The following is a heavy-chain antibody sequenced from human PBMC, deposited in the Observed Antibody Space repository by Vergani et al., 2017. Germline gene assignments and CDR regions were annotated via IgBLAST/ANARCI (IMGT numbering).Heavy chain of an antibody. D-gene: IGHD3-22*01. CDR1: GGSISSGSYY. Sequence: QVQLQESGPGLVKPSQTLSLTCTVSGGSISSGSYYWSWIRQPAGKGLEWIGRIYTSGSTNYNPSLKSRVTISVDTSKNQFSLKLSSVTAADTAVYYCASTDSRGYLGTHGGYFDLWGRGTLVTVSS. CDR3: ASTDSRGYLGTHGGYFDL. J-gene: IGHJ2*01. CDR2: IYTSGST. V-gene: IGHV4-61*02.